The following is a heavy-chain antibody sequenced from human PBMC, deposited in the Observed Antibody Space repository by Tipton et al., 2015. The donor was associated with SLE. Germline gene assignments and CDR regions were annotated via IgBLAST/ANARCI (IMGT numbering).Heavy chain of an antibody. CDR2: ISYSGRT. Sequence: TLSLTCSVSGGSIRDYPYRKGLEWIGSISYSGRTYYNPSLKSPVTLSIDTSKNQFSLKMRSVTAADTAVYYCAGTLVTTRLRHFQLWGQGTLVAVSS. CDR1: GGSIRDYPYR. V-gene: IGHV4-59*05. D-gene: IGHD4-17*01. CDR3: AGTLVTTRLRHFQL. J-gene: IGHJ1*01.